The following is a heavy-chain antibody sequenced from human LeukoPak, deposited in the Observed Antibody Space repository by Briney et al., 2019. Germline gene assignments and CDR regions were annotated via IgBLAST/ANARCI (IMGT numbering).Heavy chain of an antibody. D-gene: IGHD3-10*01. CDR1: GFTFTRSA. V-gene: IGHV1-58*02. J-gene: IGHJ5*02. CDR2: IVVGSGDT. CDR3: AADKEWSHYYASGTPGGSDP. Sequence: ASVKVSCKASGFTFTRSAMQWVRQARGQRLEWIGWIVVGSGDTNYAQKFQERVTITRDMSTSTVYMELSSLRSEDTAVYYCAADKEWSHYYASGTPGGSDPWGQGTLVTVSS.